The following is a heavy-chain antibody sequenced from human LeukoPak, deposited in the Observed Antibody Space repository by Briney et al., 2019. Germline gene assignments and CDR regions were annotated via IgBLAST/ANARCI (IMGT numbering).Heavy chain of an antibody. CDR1: GGSFSGYY. CDR2: INHSGST. J-gene: IGHJ6*03. Sequence: SETLSLTCAVYGGSFSGYYWSWIRQPPGKGLEWIGEINHSGSTNYNPSLKSRVTMSVDTSKNQFSLKLSSVTAADTAVYYCARDQAVVVVAATHHYYYYYMDVWGKGTTVTISS. CDR3: ARDQAVVVVAATHHYYYYYMDV. V-gene: IGHV4-34*01. D-gene: IGHD2-15*01.